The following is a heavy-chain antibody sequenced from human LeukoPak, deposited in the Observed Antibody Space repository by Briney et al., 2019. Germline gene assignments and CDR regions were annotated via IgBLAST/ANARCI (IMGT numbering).Heavy chain of an antibody. V-gene: IGHV3-9*01. CDR3: AKERPGEQWLVQGYFDY. CDR2: ISWNSGSI. J-gene: IGHJ4*02. Sequence: GRSLRLSCAASGLTFDDYAMHWVRQAPGEGMEWVTGISWNSGSIGYADSVKGRFPISRDNAKNSLYLQMHSLRAEDTALYYCAKERPGEQWLVQGYFDYWGQGALVTVSS. D-gene: IGHD6-19*01. CDR1: GLTFDDYA.